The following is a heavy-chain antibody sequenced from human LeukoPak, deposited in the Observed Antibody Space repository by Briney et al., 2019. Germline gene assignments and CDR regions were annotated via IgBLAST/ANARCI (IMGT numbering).Heavy chain of an antibody. CDR3: ARDPHYYDSSGSGDAFDI. CDR1: GFTVSSNY. V-gene: IGHV3-53*01. D-gene: IGHD3-22*01. CDR2: IYSGGIT. Sequence: PGGSLRLSCAASGFTVSSNYMSWVHQAPGKGLEWVSVIYSGGITYYADSVKGRFTISRDNSKNTLYLQMNSLRAEDTAVYYCARDPHYYDSSGSGDAFDIWGQGTMVTVSS. J-gene: IGHJ3*02.